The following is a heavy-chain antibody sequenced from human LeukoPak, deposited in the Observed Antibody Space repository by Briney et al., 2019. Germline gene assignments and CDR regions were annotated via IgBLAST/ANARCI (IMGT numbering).Heavy chain of an antibody. Sequence: ASVKVSCKASGYTFTGYYMQWVRQAPGQGLEWMGWINPNSGGTNYAQKFQGRVTMTRDTSISTAYMELSRLRSDDTAVYYCARGEYMWYSSSWGFDPWGQGTLVTVSS. CDR3: ARGEYMWYSSSWGFDP. CDR1: GYTFTGYY. J-gene: IGHJ5*02. V-gene: IGHV1-2*02. D-gene: IGHD6-13*01. CDR2: INPNSGGT.